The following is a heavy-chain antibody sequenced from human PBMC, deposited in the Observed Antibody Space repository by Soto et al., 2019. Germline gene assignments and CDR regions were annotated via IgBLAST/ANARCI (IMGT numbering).Heavy chain of an antibody. D-gene: IGHD6-19*01. J-gene: IGHJ3*02. CDR2: ISAYNGNT. CDR3: ARETYNSGWYRGDAFDI. V-gene: IGHV1-18*01. Sequence: QVQLVQSGAEVKKPGASVKVSCKASGYTFTSYGISWVRQAPGQGLEWMGWISAYNGNTNYAQKLQGRVTMTTDTSTSTAYMELRSRRSDETAGYYCARETYNSGWYRGDAFDIWGQGTMVTVSS. CDR1: GYTFTSYG.